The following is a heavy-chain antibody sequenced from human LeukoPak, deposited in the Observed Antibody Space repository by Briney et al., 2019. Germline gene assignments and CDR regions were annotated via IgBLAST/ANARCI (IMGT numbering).Heavy chain of an antibody. V-gene: IGHV4-34*01. CDR1: GGSFSGYY. Sequence: PETLSLTCAVYGGSFSGYYWSWIRQPPGKGREGIGEINHSGSTNYNPSLHSRVTISVDTSKNHFSLKLSSVTAADTAVYYCARGDCSGGSCYFARRFEYFQHWGQGTLVTVSS. D-gene: IGHD2-15*01. J-gene: IGHJ1*01. CDR3: ARGDCSGGSCYFARRFEYFQH. CDR2: INHSGST.